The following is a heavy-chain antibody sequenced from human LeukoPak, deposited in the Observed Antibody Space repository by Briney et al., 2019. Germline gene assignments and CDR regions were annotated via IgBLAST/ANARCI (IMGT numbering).Heavy chain of an antibody. D-gene: IGHD3-10*01. Sequence: GGSLRLSCAASGFTLSSYGMHWVRQAPGKGLEWVAFKRYDGSNKYYADSVKGRFTISRDNSKNTLYLQMNSLRAEDTAVYYCAKDPGLLWFGEYYFDYWGQGTLVTVSS. CDR1: GFTLSSYG. V-gene: IGHV3-30*02. CDR2: KRYDGSNK. J-gene: IGHJ4*02. CDR3: AKDPGLLWFGEYYFDY.